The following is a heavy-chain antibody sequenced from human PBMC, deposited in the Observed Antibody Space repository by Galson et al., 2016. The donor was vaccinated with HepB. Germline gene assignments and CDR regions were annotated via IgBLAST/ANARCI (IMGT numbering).Heavy chain of an antibody. CDR3: ARGASSSSYGSRWFDP. CDR1: GGFIRSYY. V-gene: IGHV4-59*01. Sequence: ETLSLTCTVSGGFIRSYYWSWIRQPPGKGLEWIGYIYYSGSANYNPSLMSRVTISVDSSENQFSLKLSSVTAADTAVYFCARGASSSSYGSRWFDPWGQGILVTVSS. CDR2: IYYSGSA. J-gene: IGHJ5*02. D-gene: IGHD6-6*01.